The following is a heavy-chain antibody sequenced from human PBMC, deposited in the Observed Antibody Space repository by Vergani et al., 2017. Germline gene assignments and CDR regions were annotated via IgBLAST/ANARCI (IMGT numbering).Heavy chain of an antibody. V-gene: IGHV3-11*01. CDR2: ISSSGSTI. CDR1: GFTFSDYY. Sequence: QVQLVESGGGLVKPGGSLRLSCAASGFTFSDYYMSWIRQAPGKGLEWVSYISSSGSTIYYADSVKGRFTISRDNAKNSLYLQMNSLRAEDTAVYYCATGGYYDFWSGYYSYYYGMDVWGQGTTVTVSS. D-gene: IGHD3-3*01. J-gene: IGHJ6*02. CDR3: ATGGYYDFWSGYYSYYYGMDV.